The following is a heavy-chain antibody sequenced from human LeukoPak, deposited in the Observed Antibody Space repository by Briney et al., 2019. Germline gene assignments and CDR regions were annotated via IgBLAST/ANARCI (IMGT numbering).Heavy chain of an antibody. CDR1: GFTVSSNY. CDR3: ARDYPSFDY. J-gene: IGHJ4*02. Sequence: GGSLRLSCAASGFTVSSNYMSWVRQAPGKGLEWVSLIYSDGNTYYADSVKGRFPISRDNSKNTLYLQMNSLRAEDTAVYYCARDYPSFDYWGQGTLVTVSS. V-gene: IGHV3-53*01. CDR2: IYSDGNT. D-gene: IGHD3-16*02.